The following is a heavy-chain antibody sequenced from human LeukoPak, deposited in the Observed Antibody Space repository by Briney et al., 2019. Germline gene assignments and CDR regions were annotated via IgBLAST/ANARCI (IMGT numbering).Heavy chain of an antibody. D-gene: IGHD6-13*01. CDR3: ARLAAGSDYFDY. CDR2: IKPDGSEK. J-gene: IGHJ4*02. CDR1: GFPFSREW. V-gene: IGHV3-7*04. Sequence: GGSLRLSCADSGFPFSREWLSLVREGPGERQGWGANIKPDGSEKHYMDSVKVRFTFSRDNAKNSLYLQMNGLRAEDMAVYYCARLAAGSDYFDYWGQGTLVTVSS.